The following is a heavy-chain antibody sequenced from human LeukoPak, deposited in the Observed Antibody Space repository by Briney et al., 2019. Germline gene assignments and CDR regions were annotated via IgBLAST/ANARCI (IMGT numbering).Heavy chain of an antibody. CDR3: AREDSTGDWSVSDY. CDR2: INPNSGGT. D-gene: IGHD7-27*01. Sequence: ASVKVSCKASGYTFTGYYMHWVRQAPGQGLEWMGWINPNSGGTNYAQKFQGRVTMTRDTSISTAYMELSRLRSDDTAVYYCAREDSTGDWSVSDYWGQGTLVTVSS. CDR1: GYTFTGYY. V-gene: IGHV1-2*02. J-gene: IGHJ4*02.